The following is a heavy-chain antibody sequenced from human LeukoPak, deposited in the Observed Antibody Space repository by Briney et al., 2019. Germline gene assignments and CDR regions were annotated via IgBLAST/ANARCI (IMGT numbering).Heavy chain of an antibody. Sequence: SEALSLTCTVSGGSINSYYWSWIRQTPGKGLEWIGYIYYSGSTNYNPSLKSRVTISVDTPNNQFSLNLRSVTAADTAVYYCVRGPYGASISNWFDPWGQGLLVTVSS. CDR2: IYYSGST. D-gene: IGHD4/OR15-4a*01. V-gene: IGHV4-59*01. J-gene: IGHJ5*02. CDR3: VRGPYGASISNWFDP. CDR1: GGSINSYY.